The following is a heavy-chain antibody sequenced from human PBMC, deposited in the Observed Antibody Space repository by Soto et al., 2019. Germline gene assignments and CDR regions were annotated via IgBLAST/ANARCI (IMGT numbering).Heavy chain of an antibody. CDR3: ARFLYSSGWYIDY. CDR1: GFTFSSYG. V-gene: IGHV3-33*01. J-gene: IGHJ4*02. D-gene: IGHD6-19*01. Sequence: QVQLVESGGGVVQPGRSLRLSCAASGFTFSSYGMHWVRQAPGKGLEWVAVIWYDGSNKYYADSVKGRFTISRDNSKNTLYLQMNSLRAEDTAVYYCARFLYSSGWYIDYWGQGTLVTVSS. CDR2: IWYDGSNK.